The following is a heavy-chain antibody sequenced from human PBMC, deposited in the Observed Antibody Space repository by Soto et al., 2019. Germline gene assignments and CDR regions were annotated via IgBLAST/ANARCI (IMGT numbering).Heavy chain of an antibody. CDR3: AIVLGYGSSMVGMDF. CDR1: GYTFTSYA. CDR2: INAGTGNT. Sequence: ASVKVSCKASGYTFTSYAMHWVRQAPGQRVERMGCINAGTGNTKYSQNFLAIVTITSDTSASIAYIELSSLRSEDSAFYYCAIVLGYGSSMVGMDFWGQGTTVTVSS. V-gene: IGHV1-3*01. J-gene: IGHJ6*02. D-gene: IGHD3-10*01.